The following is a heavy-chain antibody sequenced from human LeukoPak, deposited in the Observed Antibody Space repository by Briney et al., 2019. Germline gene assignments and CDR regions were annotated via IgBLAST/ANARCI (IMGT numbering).Heavy chain of an antibody. D-gene: IGHD2-8*01. CDR1: GYTFTSYD. CDR2: MNPNSGNT. CDR3: ARDLGYCTNGVCHTRFDY. J-gene: IGHJ4*02. V-gene: IGHV1-8*01. Sequence: ASVKVSCKASGYTFTSYDINWVRQATGQGLEWMGWMNPNSGNTGYAQKFQGRVTMTRNASISTAYMELSSLRSEDTAVYYCARDLGYCTNGVCHTRFDYWGQGTLVAVSS.